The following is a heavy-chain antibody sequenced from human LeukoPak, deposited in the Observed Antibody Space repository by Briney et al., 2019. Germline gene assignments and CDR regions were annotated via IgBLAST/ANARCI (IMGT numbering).Heavy chain of an antibody. CDR3: ASGGLVSRYLDH. CDR2: VFYSGST. D-gene: IGHD3-9*01. Sequence: SETLSLTCAVSGGSISSSTWWTWVRQPPGKGLEWIGEVFYSGSTNSNPSLKSRLTMSVDESKHEFSLKLTSVTAADTAVYYCASGGLVSRYLDHWGRGTLVTVSP. CDR1: GGSISSSTW. V-gene: IGHV4-4*02. J-gene: IGHJ4*02.